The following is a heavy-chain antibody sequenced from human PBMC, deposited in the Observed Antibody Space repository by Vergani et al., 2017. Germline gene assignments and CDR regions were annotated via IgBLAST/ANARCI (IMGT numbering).Heavy chain of an antibody. CDR2: IRYDGSNK. CDR3: AKDSVYXYDSSGSPRPRTDY. D-gene: IGHD3-22*01. CDR1: GFTFSSYG. Sequence: QVQLVESGGGVVQPGGSLRLSCAASGFTFSSYGMHWVRQAPGKGLEWVAFIRYDGSNKYYADSVKGRFTISRDNSKNTLYLQMNSLRAEDTAVYYCAKDSVYXYDSSGSPRPRTDYWGQGTLVTVSS. J-gene: IGHJ4*02. V-gene: IGHV3-30*02.